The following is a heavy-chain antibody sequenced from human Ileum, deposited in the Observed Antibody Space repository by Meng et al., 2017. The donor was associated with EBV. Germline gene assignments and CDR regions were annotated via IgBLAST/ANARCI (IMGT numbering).Heavy chain of an antibody. CDR2: ICYTAYT. V-gene: IGHV4-39*01. Sequence: HLLLQEPGQGLVRPSETLSLTVIVSGGSISSSNYCWGWIRQPPGKGLEWIKSICYTAYTYYNPSLKSRVTISADKSKNQFSLRLNSLTAADTAVYYCAMGPDYAKTGYWGQGTLVTVSS. CDR3: AMGPDYAKTGY. J-gene: IGHJ4*02. D-gene: IGHD4-17*01. CDR1: GGSISSSNYC.